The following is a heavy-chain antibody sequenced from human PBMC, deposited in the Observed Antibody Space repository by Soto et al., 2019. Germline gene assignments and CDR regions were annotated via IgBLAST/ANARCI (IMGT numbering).Heavy chain of an antibody. CDR1: GGSFSGYY. CDR2: INHSGST. Sequence: SETLSLTCAVYGGSFSGYYWSWIRQPPGKGLEWIGEINHSGSTNYNPSLKSRVTISVDTSKNQFSLKLSSVTAADAAVYYCARVRWYGWFDPWGQGTLVTVSS. J-gene: IGHJ5*02. D-gene: IGHD6-13*01. V-gene: IGHV4-34*01. CDR3: ARVRWYGWFDP.